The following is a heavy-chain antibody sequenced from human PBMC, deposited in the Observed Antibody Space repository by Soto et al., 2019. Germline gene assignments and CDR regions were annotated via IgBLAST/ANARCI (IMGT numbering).Heavy chain of an antibody. CDR2: IWYDGSNK. Sequence: QVQLVESGGGVVQPGRSLRLSCAASGFTFSSYGMHWVRQAPGKGLEWVAVIWYDGSNKYYADSVKGRFTISRDNSKNTLYLQMNSLRAEDTAVYYCARGFLAVATDYGMDVWGQGTTVTVSS. CDR3: ARGFLAVATDYGMDV. V-gene: IGHV3-33*01. D-gene: IGHD5-12*01. J-gene: IGHJ6*02. CDR1: GFTFSSYG.